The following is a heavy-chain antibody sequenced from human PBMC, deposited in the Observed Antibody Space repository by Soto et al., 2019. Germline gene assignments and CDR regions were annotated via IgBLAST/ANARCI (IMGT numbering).Heavy chain of an antibody. D-gene: IGHD3-16*01. V-gene: IGHV3-33*01. Sequence: GGSLRLCCTAYGFSFRSYGMHCVRQAPGKGLEWVAVIWCDGRKKYYGCTVKGRITISRDNYTRTVYLYRNSLRAEDMAVYYCARDTWGLDYWGQGTQVTVSS. CDR3: ARDTWGLDY. J-gene: IGHJ4*02. CDR1: GFSFRSYG. CDR2: IWCDGRKK.